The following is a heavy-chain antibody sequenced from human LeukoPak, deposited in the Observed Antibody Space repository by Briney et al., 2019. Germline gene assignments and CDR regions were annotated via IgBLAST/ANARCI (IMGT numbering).Heavy chain of an antibody. V-gene: IGHV3-21*01. Sequence: GGSLRLSCAASGFTFSSYSMNWVRQAPGKGLEWVSSISSSSSYIYYADSVKGRFTISRDNAKNSLYLQMNSLRAGDTAVYYCARDYYDSSGYFPDWGQGTLVTVCS. J-gene: IGHJ1*01. CDR2: ISSSSSYI. CDR1: GFTFSSYS. CDR3: ARDYYDSSGYFPD. D-gene: IGHD3-22*01.